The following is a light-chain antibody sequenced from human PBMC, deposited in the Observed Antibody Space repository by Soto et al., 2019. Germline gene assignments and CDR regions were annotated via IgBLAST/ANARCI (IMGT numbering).Light chain of an antibody. CDR2: END. CDR3: GTWDSSLSAGV. J-gene: IGLJ3*02. V-gene: IGLV1-51*02. Sequence: QSVLTQPPSVSAAPGQKVTISCSGSSSNIGNNYVSWYQQLPGTAPELLIYENDKRPSGIPDRFSGSKSGTSATLGITGLPTGDEADYYCGTWDSSLSAGVFGGGTKLTVL. CDR1: SSNIGNNY.